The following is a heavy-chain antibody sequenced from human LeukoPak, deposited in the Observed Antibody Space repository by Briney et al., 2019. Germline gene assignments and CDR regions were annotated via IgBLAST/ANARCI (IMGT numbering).Heavy chain of an antibody. CDR2: IYYSGST. Sequence: SETLSLTCTVSGGSISSYYWSWIRQPPGKGLEWIGYIYYSGSTNYNPSLKSRVTISVDTSKNQFSLKLSSVTAADTAVYYCARGSTVVTIWGQGTLSPSPQ. CDR1: GGSISSYY. V-gene: IGHV4-59*01. CDR3: ARGSTVVTI. D-gene: IGHD4-23*01. J-gene: IGHJ4*02.